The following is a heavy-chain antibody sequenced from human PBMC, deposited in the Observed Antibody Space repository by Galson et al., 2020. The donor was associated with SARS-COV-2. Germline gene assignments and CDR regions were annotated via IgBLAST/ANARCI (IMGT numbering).Heavy chain of an antibody. CDR3: AKCRENGHSSTWDLDF. V-gene: IGHV3-23*01. CDR2: ISGSGISP. J-gene: IGHJ4*02. Sequence: TGGSLRLSCAASGITFNNYAMTWVRQAPGKGLEWVSAISGSGISPYYADSVKGRFTISRDNSKNTLFLQMNSLRAEDTAIYYCAKCRENGHSSTWDLDFWGQGTLVTVSS. D-gene: IGHD6-13*01. CDR1: GITFNNYA.